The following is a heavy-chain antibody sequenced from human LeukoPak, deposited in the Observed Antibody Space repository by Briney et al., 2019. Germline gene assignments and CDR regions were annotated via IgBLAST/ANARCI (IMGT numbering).Heavy chain of an antibody. Sequence: SETLSLTCTVSGGSISSDCWSWIRQPPGKGLEWIVYICDTGSIKYNPSLDSRVTISVDTSKNQFSLKLTSVTAADTAIYYCARVPLQYNTATHFDSWGQGTLVTVSS. CDR3: ARVPLQYNTATHFDS. D-gene: IGHD1-14*01. V-gene: IGHV4-59*01. J-gene: IGHJ4*02. CDR2: ICDTGSI. CDR1: GGSISSDC.